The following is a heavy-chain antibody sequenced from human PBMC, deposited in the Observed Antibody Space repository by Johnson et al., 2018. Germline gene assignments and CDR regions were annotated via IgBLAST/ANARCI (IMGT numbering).Heavy chain of an antibody. CDR3: ATEDSGNYAFDN. V-gene: IGHV3-33*01. J-gene: IGHJ4*02. D-gene: IGHD4-11*01. Sequence: QVQLVQSGGGVVQPGRSLRLSCAASGFTFKDYGMHWVRQAPGKGLEWVAIIWSHGNREYFADSLKGRFSISRDNSKDTLFLEMNDLRVEDTAVYYCATEDSGNYAFDNWGQGTLVTVSS. CDR2: IWSHGNRE. CDR1: GFTFKDYG.